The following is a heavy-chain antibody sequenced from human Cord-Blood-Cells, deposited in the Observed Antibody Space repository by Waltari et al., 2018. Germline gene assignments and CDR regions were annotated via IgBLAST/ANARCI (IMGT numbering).Heavy chain of an antibody. CDR3: ARVDYYGSGSYNWFDP. J-gene: IGHJ5*02. D-gene: IGHD3-10*01. V-gene: IGHV4-34*01. CDR1: GGSFSGYY. CDR2: INHSGST. Sequence: QVQLQQWGAGLLKPSATLSLTCAVYGGSFSGYYWTWIRQPPGKGLEWIGEINHSGSTNYNPSLKSRVTISVDTSKNQFSLKLSSVTAADTAVYYCARVDYYGSGSYNWFDPWGQGTLVTVSS.